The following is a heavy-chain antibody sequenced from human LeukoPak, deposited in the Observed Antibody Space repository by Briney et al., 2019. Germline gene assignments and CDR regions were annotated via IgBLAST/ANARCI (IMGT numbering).Heavy chain of an antibody. CDR1: GYTFTGYD. D-gene: IGHD6-13*01. CDR3: ARNSRWAAAGTTIDY. J-gene: IGHJ4*02. Sequence: ASVKVSCKASGYTFTGYDINWVRQATGQGLEWMGWMNPNSGNTGYAQKFQGRVTMTRNTSISTAYMELSSLRSKDTAVYYCARNSRWAAAGTTIDYWGQGTLVTVSS. CDR2: MNPNSGNT. V-gene: IGHV1-8*01.